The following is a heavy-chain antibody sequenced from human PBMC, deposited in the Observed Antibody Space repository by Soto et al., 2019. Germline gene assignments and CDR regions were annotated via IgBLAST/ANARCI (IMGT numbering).Heavy chain of an antibody. Sequence: QVQLVESGGGVVQPGRSLRLSCAASGFTFSSYGMHWVRQAPGKGPEWVAVIWYDGSNKYYADSVKGRFTISRDNSKNTLYLQMNSLRAEDTAVYYCARGTFVDIVATGPLCYWGQGTLVTVSS. CDR1: GFTFSSYG. D-gene: IGHD5-12*01. V-gene: IGHV3-33*01. CDR3: ARGTFVDIVATGPLCY. J-gene: IGHJ4*02. CDR2: IWYDGSNK.